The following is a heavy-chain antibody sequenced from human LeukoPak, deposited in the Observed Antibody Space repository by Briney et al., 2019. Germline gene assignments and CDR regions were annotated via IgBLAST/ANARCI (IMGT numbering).Heavy chain of an antibody. Sequence: RASVKVSCKASGYTFTSYGISWVRQAPGQGLEWMGWINPNSGGTNYAQKFQGWVTMTRDTSISTAYMELSRLRSDDTAVYYCARSPPMVRGVNMRDAAFDIWGQETMVTVSS. CDR2: INPNSGGT. CDR3: ARSPPMVRGVNMRDAAFDI. D-gene: IGHD3-10*01. V-gene: IGHV1-2*04. J-gene: IGHJ3*02. CDR1: GYTFTSYG.